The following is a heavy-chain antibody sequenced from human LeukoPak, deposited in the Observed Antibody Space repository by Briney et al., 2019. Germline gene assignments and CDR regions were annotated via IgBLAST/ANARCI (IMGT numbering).Heavy chain of an antibody. CDR1: GFTFSSYE. D-gene: IGHD3-10*01. CDR3: ARSEVNYYGSGSSFDY. CDR2: ISSSGSTI. J-gene: IGHJ4*02. Sequence: GGSLRLSCAASGFTFSSYEMNWVRQAPGKGLEWVSYISSSGSTIYYADSVKGRFTISRDNAKNSLYLQMNSLRAEDTAVYYCARSEVNYYGSGSSFDYWGQGTLVTVSS. V-gene: IGHV3-48*03.